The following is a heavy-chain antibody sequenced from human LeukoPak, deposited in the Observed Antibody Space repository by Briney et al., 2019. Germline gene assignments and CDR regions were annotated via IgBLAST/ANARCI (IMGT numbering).Heavy chain of an antibody. D-gene: IGHD6-19*01. CDR2: IYYSGST. CDR3: ARLRVAVAGSREACYYGMDV. V-gene: IGHV4-59*08. Sequence: SETLSLTCTVSGGSVSSYYWSWIRQPPGKGLEWIGYIYYSGSTNYNPSLKSRVTISVDTSKNQFSLKLSSVTAADTAVYYCARLRVAVAGSREACYYGMDVWGQGTTVTVSS. CDR1: GGSVSSYY. J-gene: IGHJ6*02.